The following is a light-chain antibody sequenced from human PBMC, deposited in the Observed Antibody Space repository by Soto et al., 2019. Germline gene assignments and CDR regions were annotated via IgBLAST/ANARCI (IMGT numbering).Light chain of an antibody. CDR2: GAS. V-gene: IGKV3-15*01. Sequence: EIVMAQSPATLSVSPGERATLSCRASQSVSSNLAWYQQKPGQAPRLLLYGASTRSTSIPARFSGSGSGTEFTLTISSLQSEDFSVYYCQQYNNCPPLTFGGGTKVEIK. CDR1: QSVSSN. J-gene: IGKJ4*01. CDR3: QQYNNCPPLT.